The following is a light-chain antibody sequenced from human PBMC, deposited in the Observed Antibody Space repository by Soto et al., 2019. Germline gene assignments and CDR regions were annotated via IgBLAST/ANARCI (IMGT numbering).Light chain of an antibody. V-gene: IGKV3-20*01. J-gene: IGKJ1*01. CDR3: QQYGSSRWT. Sequence: EIVLTQSPGTLSLSPGERATLSCRASQSVSSTYLAWYQQKPGRAPRPLISAASSRATGTPDRFSGSGSGTDFTLTISRLEPEDFAVYYCQQYGSSRWTFGQGTKVDIK. CDR2: AAS. CDR1: QSVSSTY.